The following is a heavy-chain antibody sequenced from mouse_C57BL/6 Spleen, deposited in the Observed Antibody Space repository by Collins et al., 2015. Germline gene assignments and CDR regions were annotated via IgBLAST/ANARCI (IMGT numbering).Heavy chain of an antibody. CDR2: MGGT. V-gene: IGHV1-26*01. D-gene: IGHD2-4*01. CDR3: AKGRFYDYDWYFDV. J-gene: IGHJ1*03. Sequence: MGGTNYNQKFKGKATLTVDKSSSTAYMELRSLTSEDSAVYYCAKGRFYDYDWYFDVWGTGTTVTVSS.